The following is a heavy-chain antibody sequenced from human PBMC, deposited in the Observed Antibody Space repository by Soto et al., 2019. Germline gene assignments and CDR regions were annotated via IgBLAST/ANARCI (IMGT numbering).Heavy chain of an antibody. V-gene: IGHV3-49*03. CDR2: IRSKAYGGTT. J-gene: IGHJ3*02. CDR3: TRDRVEYDFWSGYPDAFDI. D-gene: IGHD3-3*01. Sequence: GGSLRLSCTASGFTFGDYAMSWFRQAPGKGLEWVGFIRSKAYGGTTEYAASVKGRFTISRDDSKSIAYLQMNSLKTEDTAVYYCTRDRVEYDFWSGYPDAFDIWGQGTMVTVSS. CDR1: GFTFGDYA.